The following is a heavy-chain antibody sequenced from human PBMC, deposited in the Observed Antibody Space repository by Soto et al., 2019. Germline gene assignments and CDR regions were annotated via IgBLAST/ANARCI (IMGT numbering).Heavy chain of an antibody. V-gene: IGHV3-11*06. CDR3: ARDQDSGYDPEQSDYYYYGMDV. Sequence: GGSLRLSCAASGFTFSDYYMSWIRQAPGKGLEWVSYISSSSSYTNYADSVKGRFTISRDNAKNSLYLQMNSLRAEDTAVYYCARDQDSGYDPEQSDYYYYGMDVWGQGTTVTSP. D-gene: IGHD5-12*01. CDR2: ISSSSSYT. CDR1: GFTFSDYY. J-gene: IGHJ6*02.